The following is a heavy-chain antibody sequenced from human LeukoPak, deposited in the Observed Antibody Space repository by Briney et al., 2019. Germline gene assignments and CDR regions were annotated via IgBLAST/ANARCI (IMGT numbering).Heavy chain of an antibody. D-gene: IGHD6-19*01. CDR3: VRQAGVS. Sequence: GGSLRLSCTVTGFTITNYWMTWVRQAPGKGLECVAYIKGDGSEKNYVDSVKGRLSISRDNAKNSLYLQMNSLRAEDTAIYYCVRQAGVSWGQGTLVTVSS. CDR2: IKGDGSEK. CDR1: GFTITNYW. J-gene: IGHJ5*02. V-gene: IGHV3-7*01.